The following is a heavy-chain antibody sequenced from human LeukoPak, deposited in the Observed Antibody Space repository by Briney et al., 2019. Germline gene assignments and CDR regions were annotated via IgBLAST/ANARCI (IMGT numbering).Heavy chain of an antibody. CDR2: ISSSSSYI. CDR1: GFTFSSYG. Sequence: GGSLRLSCAASGFTFSSYGMSWVRQAPGKGLEWVSSISSSSSYIYYADSVKGRFTISRDNAKNSLYLQMNSLRAEDTAVYYCARATPSLGYWGQGTLVTVSS. V-gene: IGHV3-21*01. D-gene: IGHD3-10*01. CDR3: ARATPSLGY. J-gene: IGHJ4*02.